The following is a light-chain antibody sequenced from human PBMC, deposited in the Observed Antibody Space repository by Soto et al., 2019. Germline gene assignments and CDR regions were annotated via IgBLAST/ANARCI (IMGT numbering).Light chain of an antibody. V-gene: IGKV3-15*01. CDR1: QTVSITY. J-gene: IGKJ5*01. CDR3: QQYNNWPPIT. Sequence: TQSPVTLSLSPGESATLSCRASQTVSITYLTWYQQKPGQAPRLLIYGASTRATGIPARFSGSGSGTEFTLTISSLQSEDFAVYYCQQYNNWPPITFGQGTRLEIK. CDR2: GAS.